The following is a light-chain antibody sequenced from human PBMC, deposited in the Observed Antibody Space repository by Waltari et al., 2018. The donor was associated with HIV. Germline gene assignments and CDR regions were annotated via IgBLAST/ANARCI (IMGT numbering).Light chain of an antibody. V-gene: IGLV1-47*01. J-gene: IGLJ1*01. CDR3: AAWDDSLSGFYV. CDR2: RNK. CDR1: SFNIGSNF. Sequence: QSVLTQPPSASGTPGQRVTIRCSGSSFNIGSNFVYWYQQLPGAAPKLLIYRNKQRPSGVPDRFSGSKSGTSASLAISGLRSEDDADYYCAAWDDSLSGFYVVGTGTKVTVL.